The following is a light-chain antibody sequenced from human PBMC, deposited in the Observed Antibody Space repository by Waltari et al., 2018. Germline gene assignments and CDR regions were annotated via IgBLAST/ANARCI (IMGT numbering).Light chain of an antibody. J-gene: IGLJ2*01. V-gene: IGLV2-14*03. CDR1: TRAVGSYTS. Sequence: QSALTQPASVSGSPEQSITTSCTGTTRAVGSYTSFSWYQQHPGKAPKLMIYDVTNRPSGVSNRFSGSKSGNTASLTISGLQAEDEADYYCSSYTSINTLVVFGGGTKLTVL. CDR3: SSYTSINTLVV. CDR2: DVT.